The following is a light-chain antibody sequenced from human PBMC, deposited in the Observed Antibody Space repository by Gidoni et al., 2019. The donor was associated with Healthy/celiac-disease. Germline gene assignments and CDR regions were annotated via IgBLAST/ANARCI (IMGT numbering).Light chain of an antibody. J-gene: IGKJ2*01. CDR1: QSVSSN. CDR3: QQYNNWPPYT. Sequence: ERVMTQSPATLSVSPGERATLSCRASQSVSSNLAWYQQKPGQAPRLLIYCASTRATGIPARFSGSGAGTEFTLPISSLQSEDFSVYYCQQYNNWPPYTFGQGTKLEIK. V-gene: IGKV3-15*01. CDR2: CAS.